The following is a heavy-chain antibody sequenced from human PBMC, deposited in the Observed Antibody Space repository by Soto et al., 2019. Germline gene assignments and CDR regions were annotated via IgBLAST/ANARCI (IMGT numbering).Heavy chain of an antibody. V-gene: IGHV3-23*01. J-gene: IGHJ6*02. Sequence: EVQLLESGGGLVQPGGSLRLSCAASGFTFSSYAMSWVRQAPGKGLEWVSAISGSGGSTYYADSVKGRFTITRDNPTDTLDLQTSSLSANDTAVYYCANPPQPYYYYYGMDVWGHRSTVTVSS. CDR2: ISGSGGST. CDR1: GFTFSSYA. CDR3: ANPPQPYYYYYGMDV.